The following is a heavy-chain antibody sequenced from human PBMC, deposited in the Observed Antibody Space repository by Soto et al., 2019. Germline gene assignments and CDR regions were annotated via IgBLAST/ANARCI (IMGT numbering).Heavy chain of an antibody. V-gene: IGHV3-11*06. CDR3: ASHTSGWHYYDY. CDR1: GFNFSNHY. CDR2: ISGSSRYT. D-gene: IGHD6-19*01. Sequence: PGGSLRLSCAASGFNFSNHYMNWIRQAPGKGLEWVSYISGSSRYTNFADSVKGRFTISRDNVKNSLYLQMNSLRVEDTAVYYCASHTSGWHYYDYWDQGPPVAVSS. J-gene: IGHJ4*02.